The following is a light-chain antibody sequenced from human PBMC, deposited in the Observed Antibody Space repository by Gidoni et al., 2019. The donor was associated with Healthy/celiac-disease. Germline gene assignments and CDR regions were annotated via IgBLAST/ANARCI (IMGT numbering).Light chain of an antibody. CDR3: QQYNNWPPYT. CDR1: QSVSSN. CDR2: CAS. Sequence: ELVMTQSLATLSVSPGERATLSCRASQSVSSNLAWYQQKPGQAPSLLIYCASSRATGIPARFSGSGSGTEFTLTISSLQSEDFAVYYCQQYNNWPPYTFGQGTKLEIK. J-gene: IGKJ2*01. V-gene: IGKV3-15*01.